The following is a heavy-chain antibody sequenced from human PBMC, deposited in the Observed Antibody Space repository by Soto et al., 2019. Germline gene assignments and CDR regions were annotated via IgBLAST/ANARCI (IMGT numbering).Heavy chain of an antibody. V-gene: IGHV4-34*01. Sequence: SETLSLTCAVYGGSFSGYYWSWIRQPPGKGLEWIGEINHSGSTNYNPSLKSRVTISVDTSKNQFSLKLCSVTAADTAVYYCATGSGSYRNWFDPWGQGTLVTVSS. CDR3: ATGSGSYRNWFDP. CDR1: GGSFSGYY. CDR2: INHSGST. D-gene: IGHD1-26*01. J-gene: IGHJ5*02.